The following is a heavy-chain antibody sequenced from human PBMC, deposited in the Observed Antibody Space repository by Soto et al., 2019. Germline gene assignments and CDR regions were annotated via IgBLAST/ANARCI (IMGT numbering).Heavy chain of an antibody. Sequence: PGGSLRLSCAASGFTFSSYAMHWVRQAPGKGLEWVAVISYDGSNKYYADSVKGRFTISRDNSKNTLYPQMNSLRAEDTAVYYCAREDPSTRITIFGVVFGGSGGPDYWGQGTLVTVSS. J-gene: IGHJ4*02. D-gene: IGHD3-3*01. CDR2: ISYDGSNK. V-gene: IGHV3-30-3*01. CDR3: AREDPSTRITIFGVVFGGSGGPDY. CDR1: GFTFSSYA.